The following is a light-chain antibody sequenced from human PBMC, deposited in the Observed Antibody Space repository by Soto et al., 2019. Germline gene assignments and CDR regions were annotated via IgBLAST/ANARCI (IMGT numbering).Light chain of an antibody. J-gene: IGLJ2*01. CDR1: RSNIGSNY. CDR2: RNN. CDR3: TSWDDSLYHVV. V-gene: IGLV1-47*01. Sequence: QSVLTQPPSASGTHGQRVTFSCSGGRSNIGSNYVFWYQQFPGTAPKLLIYRNNQRPSGVPDRFSGSKSGTSASLAISGLRSEDEADYYCTSWDDSLYHVVFGGGTKLTVL.